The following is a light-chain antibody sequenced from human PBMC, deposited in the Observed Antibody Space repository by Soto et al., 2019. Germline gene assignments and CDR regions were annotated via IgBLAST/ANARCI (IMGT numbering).Light chain of an antibody. CDR2: AAS. J-gene: IGKJ1*01. Sequence: DIQMTQSPSSLSASVGDRVTITCRASQGIRDALGWYQQKPGKAPKRLIYAASRLQSGVPSRFSGSGSGTEFTLTISSLQPEDFATYYCLQHNRYPQTFGQGTKVEIK. V-gene: IGKV1-17*01. CDR3: LQHNRYPQT. CDR1: QGIRDA.